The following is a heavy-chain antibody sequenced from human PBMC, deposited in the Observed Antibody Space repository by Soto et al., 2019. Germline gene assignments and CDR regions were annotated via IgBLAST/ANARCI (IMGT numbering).Heavy chain of an antibody. CDR3: AREHFNSSTWPLDY. CDR2: ISDSGSYI. J-gene: IGHJ4*02. CDR1: GFTFSRYS. V-gene: IGHV3-21*01. D-gene: IGHD2-2*01. Sequence: GGSLRLSCAGSGFTFSRYSMNWVRQAPGKGLECVSSISDSGSYIYYADSVKGRFTISRDNAKNSLFLQLNSLRVEDTAVYYCAREHFNSSTWPLDYWGQGALVTVSS.